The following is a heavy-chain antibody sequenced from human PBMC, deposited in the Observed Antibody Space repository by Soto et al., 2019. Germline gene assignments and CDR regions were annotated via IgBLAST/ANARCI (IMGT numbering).Heavy chain of an antibody. CDR3: AKGPPDYGGSRYYFDY. CDR1: GFTFSSYA. V-gene: IGHV3-23*01. J-gene: IGHJ4*02. D-gene: IGHD4-17*01. Sequence: EVQLLESGGGLVQPGGSLRLSCAASGFTFSSYAMSWVRQAPGKGLEWVSAISGSGGSTYYADSVKGRFTISRDNSKNTLYLQMNSLRAEDTAVYYCAKGPPDYGGSRYYFDYWGQGTLVTVSS. CDR2: ISGSGGST.